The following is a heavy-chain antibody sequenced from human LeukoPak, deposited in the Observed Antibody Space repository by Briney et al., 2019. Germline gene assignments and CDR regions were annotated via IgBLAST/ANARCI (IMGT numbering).Heavy chain of an antibody. CDR1: EFTFSNYP. D-gene: IGHD6-6*01. CDR2: IKQDGSQR. CDR3: ARRGGSSSRRSPIDY. Sequence: GGSLRLSCAASEFTFSNYPMHWVRQAPGKGPEWVANIKQDGSQRYYVDSVRGRFTISRDNAKNSLFLQMNGLIAEDTAVYYCARRGGSSSRRSPIDYWGQGTLVTVSS. V-gene: IGHV3-7*01. J-gene: IGHJ4*02.